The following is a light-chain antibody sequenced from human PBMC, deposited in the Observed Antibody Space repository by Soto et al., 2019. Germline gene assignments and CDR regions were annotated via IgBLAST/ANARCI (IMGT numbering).Light chain of an antibody. CDR2: EVN. J-gene: IGLJ1*01. CDR1: RSDVGGYKH. CDR3: SSYAGINNLGV. Sequence: QSALTQPPSASGAPGQSVTISCTGTRSDVGGYKHVSWYQQHPGKAPKRMIFEVNKRPSRVPDRFSGSKSSNTASLPVSGLQAEDEADYYCSSYAGINNLGVFGTGTKLAVL. V-gene: IGLV2-8*01.